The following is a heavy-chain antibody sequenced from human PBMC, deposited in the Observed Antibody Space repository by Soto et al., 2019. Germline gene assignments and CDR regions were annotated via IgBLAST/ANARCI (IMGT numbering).Heavy chain of an antibody. J-gene: IGHJ3*02. V-gene: IGHV1-46*01. Sequence: GASVKVSCKASGYTFTSYYMHWVRQAPGQGLEWMGRIYPSGGSTDYAQKFQGRVTMTRDTSTSTAYMELSSLRAEDTAVYFCARDDNPNLANGWYDAFDIWGQGTMVTVSS. CDR3: ARDDNPNLANGWYDAFDI. CDR2: IYPSGGST. CDR1: GYTFTSYY. D-gene: IGHD6-19*01.